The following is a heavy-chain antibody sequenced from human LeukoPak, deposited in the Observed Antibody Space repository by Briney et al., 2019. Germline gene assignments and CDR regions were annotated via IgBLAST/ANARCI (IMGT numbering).Heavy chain of an antibody. V-gene: IGHV4-38-2*02. CDR3: ARDRYCSGGSCYEYAYFDY. CDR1: GYSISSGYY. Sequence: KPSETLSLTCTVSGYSISSGYYWGWIRQPPGKGLEWIGSIYHSGSTYYNPSLKSRVTISVDTSKNQFSLKLSSVTAADTAVYYCARDRYCSGGSCYEYAYFDYWGQGTLVTVSS. CDR2: IYHSGST. J-gene: IGHJ4*02. D-gene: IGHD2-15*01.